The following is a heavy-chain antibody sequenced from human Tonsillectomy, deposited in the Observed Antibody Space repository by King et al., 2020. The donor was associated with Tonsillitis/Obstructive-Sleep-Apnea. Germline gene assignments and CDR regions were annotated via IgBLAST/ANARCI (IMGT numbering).Heavy chain of an antibody. CDR1: GFTFSSYA. CDR3: ARAFGVACSGGGCYSGSYYYYYYMDV. CDR2: ISYDGSNK. V-gene: IGHV3-30*01. Sequence: VQLVESGGGVVQPGRSLRLSCAASGFTFSSYAMHWVRQAPGKGLEWVAVISYDGSNKYYADSVKGRFTISRDNSKNTLYLQMNSLRAEDTAVYYCARAFGVACSGGGCYSGSYYYYYYMDVWGKGTTVTVSS. D-gene: IGHD2-15*01. J-gene: IGHJ6*03.